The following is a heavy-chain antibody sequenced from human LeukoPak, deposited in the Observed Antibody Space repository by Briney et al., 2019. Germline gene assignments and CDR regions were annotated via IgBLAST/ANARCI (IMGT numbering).Heavy chain of an antibody. J-gene: IGHJ4*02. Sequence: GASVKVSCEASGGTFSSYAISWVRQAPGQGLEWMGGIIPIFGTANYAQKFQGRVTITADESTSTAYMELSSLRSEDTAVYYCASPNYYDSSAYYWGQGTLVTVSS. V-gene: IGHV1-69*01. CDR2: IIPIFGTA. CDR3: ASPNYYDSSAYY. CDR1: GGTFSSYA. D-gene: IGHD3-22*01.